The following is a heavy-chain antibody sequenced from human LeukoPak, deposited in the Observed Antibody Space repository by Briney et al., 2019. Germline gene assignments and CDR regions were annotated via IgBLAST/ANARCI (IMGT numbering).Heavy chain of an antibody. CDR3: ARDTAGYFDY. CDR1: GGSISSYY. V-gene: IGHV4-59*01. Sequence: MPSETLSLTCTVSGGSISSYYWSWIRQPPGKGLEWIGYIYYSGSTNYNPSLKSRVTISVDTSKNQFSLELSSVTAADTAVYYCARDTAGYFDYWGQGTLVTVSS. CDR2: IYYSGST. J-gene: IGHJ4*02.